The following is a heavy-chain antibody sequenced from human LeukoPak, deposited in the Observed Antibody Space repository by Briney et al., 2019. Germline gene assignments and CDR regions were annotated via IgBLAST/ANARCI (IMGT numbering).Heavy chain of an antibody. D-gene: IGHD3-10*01. J-gene: IGHJ4*02. Sequence: GGSLRLPCAASGFTFNNYVINWVRQAPGKGLDWVSSISSGNTFIYFADSVKGRFTISRDNANSSLFLQMSSLRDEDTAIYYCARGSSSGLKSYYFDYWGQGALVTVSS. V-gene: IGHV3-21*01. CDR3: ARGSSSGLKSYYFDY. CDR1: GFTFNNYV. CDR2: ISSGNTFI.